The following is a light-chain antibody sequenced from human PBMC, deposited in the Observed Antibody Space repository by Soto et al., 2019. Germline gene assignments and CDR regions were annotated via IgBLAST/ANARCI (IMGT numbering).Light chain of an antibody. Sequence: QSALTQPASVSGSPGQSITLSCTGTSSDVGGYNYVSWYQQHPGKAPKLMIYEVSNRPSGVSNRFSGSKSGNTASLTISGLQAEDEADYYCSSYTSSRVFGGGTKVTVL. V-gene: IGLV2-14*01. CDR1: SSDVGGYNY. J-gene: IGLJ3*02. CDR3: SSYTSSRV. CDR2: EVS.